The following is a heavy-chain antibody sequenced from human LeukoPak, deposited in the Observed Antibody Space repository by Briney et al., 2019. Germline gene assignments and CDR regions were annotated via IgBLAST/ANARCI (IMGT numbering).Heavy chain of an antibody. J-gene: IGHJ4*02. CDR1: GFTFDDYA. CDR3: ARGGGDDYGGSGPFDY. Sequence: PGGSLRLSCAASGFTFDDYAMHWVRQAPGKGLEWVSSISSSSSYIYYADSVKGRFTISRDNAKNSLYLQMNSLRAEDTAVYYCARGGGDDYGGSGPFDYWGQGTLVTVSS. CDR2: ISSSSSYI. V-gene: IGHV3-21*01. D-gene: IGHD4-23*01.